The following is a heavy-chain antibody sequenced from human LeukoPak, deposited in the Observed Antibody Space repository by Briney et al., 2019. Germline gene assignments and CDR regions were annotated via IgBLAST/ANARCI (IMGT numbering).Heavy chain of an antibody. CDR2: INHSGST. CDR3: ARGTMSAYYDFWSGRDYNWFDP. V-gene: IGHV4-34*01. Sequence: GSLRLSCAASGFTVSSNYMSWVRQPPGKGLEWIGEINHSGSTNYNPSLKSRVTISVDTSKNQFSLKLSSVTAADTAVYYCARGTMSAYYDFWSGRDYNWFDPWGQGTLVTVSS. CDR1: GFTVSSNY. D-gene: IGHD3-3*01. J-gene: IGHJ5*02.